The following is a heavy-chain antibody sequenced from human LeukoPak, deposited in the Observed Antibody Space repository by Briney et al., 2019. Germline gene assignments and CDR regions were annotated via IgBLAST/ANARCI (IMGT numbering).Heavy chain of an antibody. D-gene: IGHD3-9*01. Sequence: GGSQILSRAASGFTFSSYEMNWVSQAPGKGLGWVSYISSSGSTIYYADSVKGRFTISRDNAKNSLYLQMNSLRAEDTAVYYCARDYYDILTGYTTFGGFDYWGQGTLVTVSS. J-gene: IGHJ4*02. CDR1: GFTFSSYE. V-gene: IGHV3-48*03. CDR2: ISSSGSTI. CDR3: ARDYYDILTGYTTFGGFDY.